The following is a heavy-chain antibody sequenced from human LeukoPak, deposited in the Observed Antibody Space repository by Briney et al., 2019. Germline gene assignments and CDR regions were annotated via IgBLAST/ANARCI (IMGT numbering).Heavy chain of an antibody. D-gene: IGHD2-15*01. V-gene: IGHV5-10-1*01. Sequence: GESLKISCKGSGYSFTSYWISWVRQMPGKGLEWMGRIDPSDSYTNYSPSFQGHVTISADKSISIAYLQWSSLKASDTAMYYCASWRSVAGAFDIWGQGTMVTVSS. CDR1: GYSFTSYW. CDR3: ASWRSVAGAFDI. CDR2: IDPSDSYT. J-gene: IGHJ3*02.